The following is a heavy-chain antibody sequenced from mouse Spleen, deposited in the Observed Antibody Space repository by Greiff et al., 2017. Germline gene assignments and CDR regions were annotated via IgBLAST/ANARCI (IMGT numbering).Heavy chain of an antibody. CDR2: INYDGSST. Sequence: EVKLMESEGGLVQPGSSMKLSCTASGFTFSDYYMAWVRQVPEKGLEWVANINYDGSSTYYLDSLKSRFIISRDNAKNILYLQMSSLKSEDTATYYCARDDYGNYHWYFDVWGAGTTVTVSS. CDR1: GFTFSDYY. V-gene: IGHV5-16*01. D-gene: IGHD2-1*01. J-gene: IGHJ1*01. CDR3: ARDDYGNYHWYFDV.